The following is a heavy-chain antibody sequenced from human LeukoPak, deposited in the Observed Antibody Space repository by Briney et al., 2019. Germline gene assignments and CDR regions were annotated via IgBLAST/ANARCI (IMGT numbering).Heavy chain of an antibody. Sequence: ASVKVSCKASGYTFTGYYMHWVRQAPGQGLEWMGWINPSSGGTNYAQKFQGRVTMTRDTSISTAYMELSRLRSDDTAVYYCARVPRRVVAAIENWGQGTLVTVSS. V-gene: IGHV1-2*02. CDR2: INPSSGGT. J-gene: IGHJ4*02. CDR3: ARVPRRVVAAIEN. D-gene: IGHD2-15*01. CDR1: GYTFTGYY.